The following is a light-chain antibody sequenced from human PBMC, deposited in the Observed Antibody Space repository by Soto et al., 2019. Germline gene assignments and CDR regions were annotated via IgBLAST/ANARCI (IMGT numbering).Light chain of an antibody. CDR2: EVF. J-gene: IGLJ2*01. Sequence: QSALTQPASVSGSPGPSITISCTGTSSDVGDYNYVSWYQQHPGKAPKLMIYEVFNRLSGVSNRFSGSKSGYTASLTISGLQDEDEADYFCSSYISNSIVVFGGGTKLTVL. CDR3: SSYISNSIVV. CDR1: SSDVGDYNY. V-gene: IGLV2-14*01.